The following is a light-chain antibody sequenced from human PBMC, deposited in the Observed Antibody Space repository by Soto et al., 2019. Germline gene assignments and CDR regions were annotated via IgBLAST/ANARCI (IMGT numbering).Light chain of an antibody. CDR2: GAS. Sequence: IVLTQSPGTLSLSPGKRATLSCRASQSISSSYLAWYQQRPGQAPRLLIYGASSRATGIPDRFSGSGSGTEFTLTISRLEPEDFAVYYCQQYGSSSWMFGQGTKVDIK. CDR3: QQYGSSSWM. CDR1: QSISSSY. V-gene: IGKV3-20*01. J-gene: IGKJ1*01.